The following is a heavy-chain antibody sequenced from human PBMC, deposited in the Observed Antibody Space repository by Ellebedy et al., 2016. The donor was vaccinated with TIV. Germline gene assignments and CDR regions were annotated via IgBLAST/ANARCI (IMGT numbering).Heavy chain of an antibody. CDR1: GFTVSGSY. D-gene: IGHD6-19*01. CDR3: VRVMWPVPGPVDPFDY. J-gene: IGHJ4*02. CDR2: IFGGGNT. V-gene: IGHV3-53*01. Sequence: GESLKISCAASGFTVSGSYMVWVRQTPGKGLEWVSSIFGGGNTYYADSVKGRFTISRDNSKNTLFLQLSSLRAEDTAVFYCVRVMWPVPGPVDPFDYWGQGTPVTVSS.